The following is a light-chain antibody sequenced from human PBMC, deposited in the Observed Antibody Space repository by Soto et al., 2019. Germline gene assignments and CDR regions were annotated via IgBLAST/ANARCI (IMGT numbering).Light chain of an antibody. CDR1: NIGSKS. CDR2: YDS. J-gene: IGLJ1*01. V-gene: IGLV3-21*04. CDR3: HVWDSSSHHYV. Sequence: SYELTQPPSVSVAPGVTARITCWGNNIGSKSVQWYQQKPGQAPVLVMYYDSERPSGIPERFSGSNSGNTATLTISSVEAGDEADYYCHVWDSSSHHYVFGTGTKLTVL.